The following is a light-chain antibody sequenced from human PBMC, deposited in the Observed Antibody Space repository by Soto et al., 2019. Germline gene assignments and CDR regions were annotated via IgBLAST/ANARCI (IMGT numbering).Light chain of an antibody. CDR2: GAS. CDR1: QSVSSN. Sequence: EIVMTHSPATLSVSPCERATLSSRASQSVSSNLAWYQQKPGQAPRLLIYGASTRATGIPARFSGSGSGTEFTLTISSLQSEDFAVYYCQQYNTWPRTFGQGTKVDI. J-gene: IGKJ1*01. CDR3: QQYNTWPRT. V-gene: IGKV3-15*01.